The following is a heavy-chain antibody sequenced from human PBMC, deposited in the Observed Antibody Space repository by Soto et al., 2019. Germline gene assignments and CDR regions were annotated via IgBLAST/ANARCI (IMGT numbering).Heavy chain of an antibody. J-gene: IGHJ4*02. CDR1: GFSLSDARLG. CDR3: ARMVRLVGATFYFDY. CDR2: IFSNDEK. Sequence: SGPTLVNPTETLTLTCTVSGFSLSDARLGVAWIRQPPGKALEWLAHIFSNDEKSYSTSLKNNLAISKDTSKSQVVLTMTDMDPVDTATYYCARMVRLVGATFYFDYWGQGTLVTVSS. D-gene: IGHD1-26*01. V-gene: IGHV2-26*01.